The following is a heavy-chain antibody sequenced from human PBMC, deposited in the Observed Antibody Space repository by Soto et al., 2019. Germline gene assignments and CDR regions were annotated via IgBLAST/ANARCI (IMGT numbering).Heavy chain of an antibody. Sequence: PGGSLRLSCSASGFTFSSYAMHWVRQAPGKGLEYVSAISSNGGSTYYADSVKGRFTISRDNSKNTLYLQMSSLRAEDTAVYYCVKDPLLVGATMWNYMEFDYWAQRTLVTVSS. D-gene: IGHD1-26*01. CDR1: GFTFSSYA. CDR3: VKDPLLVGATMWNYMEFDY. J-gene: IGHJ4*02. V-gene: IGHV3-64D*08. CDR2: ISSNGGST.